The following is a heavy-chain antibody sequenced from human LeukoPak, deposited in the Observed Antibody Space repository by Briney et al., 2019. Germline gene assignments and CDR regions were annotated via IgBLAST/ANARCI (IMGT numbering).Heavy chain of an antibody. Sequence: GASVKVSCKASGYPFTSYGVTWVRQAPGQGLEWMGWISVYNGNTKSAQKLQGRVTMTTDTSTSTAYMELRSLRSDDTAVYYCARAHHSLAGDLYYFDYWGQGTLVTASS. J-gene: IGHJ4*02. CDR3: ARAHHSLAGDLYYFDY. D-gene: IGHD4-17*01. CDR2: ISVYNGNT. CDR1: GYPFTSYG. V-gene: IGHV1-18*01.